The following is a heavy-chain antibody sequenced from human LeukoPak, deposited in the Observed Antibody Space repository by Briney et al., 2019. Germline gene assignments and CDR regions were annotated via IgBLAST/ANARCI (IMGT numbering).Heavy chain of an antibody. CDR1: GFTFSSYE. V-gene: IGHV3-48*03. D-gene: IGHD3-10*01. J-gene: IGHJ4*02. Sequence: GGSLRLSCAAFGFTFSSYEMNWVRQAPGKGLEWVSCISSSGSTIYYADSVKGRFTISRDNAKNSLYLQMNSLRAEDTAVYYCARDLYYGSGSYYHDYWGQGTLVTVSS. CDR3: ARDLYYGSGSYYHDY. CDR2: ISSSGSTI.